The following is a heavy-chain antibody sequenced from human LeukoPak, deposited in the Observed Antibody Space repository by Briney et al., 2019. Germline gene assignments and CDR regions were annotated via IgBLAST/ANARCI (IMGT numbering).Heavy chain of an antibody. CDR2: ISGSGGAT. Sequence: GGSLRLSCAVSGFTFSTYAMAWVRQAPGKGLEWVSGISGSGGATYYADSVKGRFTISRDNAKNSLYLQMNSLRAEDTAVYYCAKPGGAYCSSTSCSVSHFDYWGQGTLVTVSS. J-gene: IGHJ4*02. CDR1: GFTFSTYA. D-gene: IGHD2-2*01. CDR3: AKPGGAYCSSTSCSVSHFDY. V-gene: IGHV3-23*01.